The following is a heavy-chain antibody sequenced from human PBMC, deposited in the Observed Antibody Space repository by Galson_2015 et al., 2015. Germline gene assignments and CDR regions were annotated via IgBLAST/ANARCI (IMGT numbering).Heavy chain of an antibody. V-gene: IGHV3-23*01. J-gene: IGHJ4*02. CDR2: VSASGTNT. Sequence: SLRLSCAASGFTFSSAAMTWVRQAPGKGLEWVSVVSASGTNTYYADSVKGRFTISRDNAKNTLYLQMNSLRAEDTAVYYCAKDLQRSRGGQGSLVTVSA. CDR1: GFTFSSAA. CDR3: AKDLQRSR.